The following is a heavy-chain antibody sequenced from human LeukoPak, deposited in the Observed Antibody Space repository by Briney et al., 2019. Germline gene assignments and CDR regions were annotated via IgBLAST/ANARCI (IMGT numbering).Heavy chain of an antibody. CDR3: ARDLERWYNNWFDP. CDR2: IYTSGST. J-gene: IGHJ5*02. D-gene: IGHD6-13*01. V-gene: IGHV4-4*07. CDR1: GGSISSYY. Sequence: SETPSLTCTVSGGSISSYYWSWIRQPAGKGLEWIGRIYTSGSTNYNPSLKSRVTMSVDTSKNQFSLKLSSVTAADTAVYYCARDLERWYNNWFDPWGQGTLVTVSS.